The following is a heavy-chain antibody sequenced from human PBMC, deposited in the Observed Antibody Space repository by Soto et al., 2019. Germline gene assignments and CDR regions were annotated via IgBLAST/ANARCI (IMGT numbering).Heavy chain of an antibody. CDR3: ARDLGKYDRHYFDN. J-gene: IGHJ4*02. Sequence: EVQLVESGGGLVQPGGSLRLSCAASGFSLSTYWRYWVRQAPGKGLLWVSRINSDGSITNYADSVKGRFTISRDNAKNTLYLQMNSLRADDTAVYYCARDLGKYDRHYFDNWGQGTLVTVSS. V-gene: IGHV3-74*01. CDR1: GFSLSTYW. CDR2: INSDGSIT. D-gene: IGHD3-9*01.